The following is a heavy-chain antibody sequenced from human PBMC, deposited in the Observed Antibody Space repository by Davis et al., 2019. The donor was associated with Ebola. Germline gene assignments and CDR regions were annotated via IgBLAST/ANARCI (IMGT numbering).Heavy chain of an antibody. D-gene: IGHD6-19*01. V-gene: IGHV1-3*01. CDR3: ARTLYAGAVAVNWFDP. CDR2: INAGNGNT. Sequence: ASVKVSCKASGYTFTSYAMHWVRQAPGQRLEWMGWINAGNGNTKYSQKFQGRVTITRDTSAGTAYMELSSLRSEDTAVYYCARTLYAGAVAVNWFDPWGQGTLVTVSS. CDR1: GYTFTSYA. J-gene: IGHJ5*02.